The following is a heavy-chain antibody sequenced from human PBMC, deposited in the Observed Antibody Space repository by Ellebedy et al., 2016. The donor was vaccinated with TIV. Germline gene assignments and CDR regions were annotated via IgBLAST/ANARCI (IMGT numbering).Heavy chain of an antibody. Sequence: GGSLRLSXKGSGYSFTSYWIGWVRQMPGKGLEWMGIIYPGDSDTRYSPSFQGQVTISADKSISTAYLQWSSLKASDTAMYYCARLEYSSSWFDSLRRDYYYGMDVWGQGTTVTVSS. V-gene: IGHV5-51*01. J-gene: IGHJ6*02. CDR2: IYPGDSDT. D-gene: IGHD6-13*01. CDR1: GYSFTSYW. CDR3: ARLEYSSSWFDSLRRDYYYGMDV.